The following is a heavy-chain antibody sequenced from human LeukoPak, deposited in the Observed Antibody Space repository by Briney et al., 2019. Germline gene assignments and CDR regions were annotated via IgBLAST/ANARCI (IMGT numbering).Heavy chain of an antibody. Sequence: SVKVSCKASGGTFSSYAISWVRQAAGQGLEWMGGIIPIFGTADYAQKFQGRVTITADKSTSTAYMELSSLRSEDTAVYYCARDSTSGWTSFDYWGQGTLVTVSS. V-gene: IGHV1-69*06. CDR1: GGTFSSYA. CDR3: ARDSTSGWTSFDY. CDR2: IIPIFGTA. D-gene: IGHD6-19*01. J-gene: IGHJ4*02.